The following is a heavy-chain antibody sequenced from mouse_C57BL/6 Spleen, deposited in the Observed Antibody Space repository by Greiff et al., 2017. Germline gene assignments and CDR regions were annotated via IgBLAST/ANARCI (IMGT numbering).Heavy chain of an antibody. D-gene: IGHD2-5*01. J-gene: IGHJ3*01. CDR1: GFTFSDYG. CDR3: ARVYSNYPAWFAY. Sequence: EVHLVESGGGLVKPGGSLKLSCAASGFTFSDYGMHWVRQAPEKGLEWVAYISSGSSTSYYADTVKGRFTISRDNAKNTLFLQMTSLRSEDTAMYYCARVYSNYPAWFAYWGQGTLVTVSA. V-gene: IGHV5-17*01. CDR2: ISSGSSTS.